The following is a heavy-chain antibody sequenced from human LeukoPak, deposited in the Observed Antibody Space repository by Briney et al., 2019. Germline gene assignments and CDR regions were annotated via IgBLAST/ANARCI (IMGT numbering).Heavy chain of an antibody. D-gene: IGHD1-26*01. CDR1: GFPFSQAW. CDR3: TTEHEWAGYFGSLKPFDS. CDR2: IVSKIDGETR. J-gene: IGHJ4*02. Sequence: PGGSLRLSCAASGFPFSQAWMSWVRQAPGKGLEWVGRIVSKIDGETREYAAPVKGRFTISRDDSKNMLYLQMNSLKTEDAAVYYCTTEHEWAGYFGSLKPFDSWGQGTLVIVSS. V-gene: IGHV3-15*04.